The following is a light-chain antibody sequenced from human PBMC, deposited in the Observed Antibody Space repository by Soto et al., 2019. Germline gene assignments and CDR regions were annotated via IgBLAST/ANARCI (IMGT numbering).Light chain of an antibody. CDR2: DAS. CDR1: QGISTW. J-gene: IGKJ4*01. V-gene: IGKV1D-12*01. Sequence: DIQMTQSPSSVSASVGDRVTITCRASQGISTWLAWYQQKTGKAPKLLIYDASTLKSGVPSRFSGSGSGTDFTLTVSSLQPEDFAICYCQQVNSFPLTFGGGTKVEIK. CDR3: QQVNSFPLT.